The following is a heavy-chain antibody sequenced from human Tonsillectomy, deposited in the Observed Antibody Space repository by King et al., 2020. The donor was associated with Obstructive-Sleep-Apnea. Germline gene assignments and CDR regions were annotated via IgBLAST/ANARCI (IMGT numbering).Heavy chain of an antibody. J-gene: IGHJ4*02. CDR3: AREYWGPDY. V-gene: IGHV3-7*01. D-gene: IGHD3-16*01. CDR1: GFTFSSYW. CDR2: IKQDGSVK. Sequence: EVQLVESGGGLVQPGGSVRLSCGASGFTFSSYWMTLVRQAPGKGLEWVANIKQDGSVKNYEDSVKGRFTTSRDNAKKSVFLQMNSLTAEDTAVYYCAREYWGPDYWGQGTLVTVSS.